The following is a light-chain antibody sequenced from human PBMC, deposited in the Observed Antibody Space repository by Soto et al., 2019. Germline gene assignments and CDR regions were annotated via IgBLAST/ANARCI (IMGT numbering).Light chain of an antibody. Sequence: QSVLTQPPSASGTPGQRVTISCSGSSSNIGSNTVNWYQQLPGTAPKLLIYSNTQRPSGVPDRFSGSKSGTSASLAISGLQSEDEAYYYCAAWADRLNRPVVGGGTELAVL. CDR3: AAWADRLNRPV. J-gene: IGLJ2*01. V-gene: IGLV1-44*01. CDR2: SNT. CDR1: SSNIGSNT.